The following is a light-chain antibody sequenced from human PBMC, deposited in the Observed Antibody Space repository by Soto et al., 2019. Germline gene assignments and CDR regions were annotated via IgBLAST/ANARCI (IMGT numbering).Light chain of an antibody. CDR1: QGLSSY. CDR3: LSGHSRP. J-gene: IGKJ4*01. Sequence: DIQMTQSPSSVSASVGDIVTITCRASQGLSSYLAWYQQKPGKAPKLLIYAASNLQSGVPSRFSGSGSGTDFTLTISSLQPEDFATYFCLSGHSRPFGGGTKVDIK. CDR2: AAS. V-gene: IGKV1-12*02.